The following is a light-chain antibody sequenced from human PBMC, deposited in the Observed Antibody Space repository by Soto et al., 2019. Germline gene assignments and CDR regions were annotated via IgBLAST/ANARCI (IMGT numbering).Light chain of an antibody. CDR1: SSDVGGYNY. V-gene: IGLV2-14*01. Sequence: QSALTQPPSASGSPGQSVAISCTGTSSDVGGYNYVSWYQQHPGKAPKLMIYEVNKRPSGVSNRFSGSKSGSTASLTISGLQAEDEADYYCSSYTSSNTLVFGTGTKLTVL. CDR2: EVN. J-gene: IGLJ1*01. CDR3: SSYTSSNTLV.